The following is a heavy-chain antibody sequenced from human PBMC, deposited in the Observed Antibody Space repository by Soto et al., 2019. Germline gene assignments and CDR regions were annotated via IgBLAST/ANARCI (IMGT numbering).Heavy chain of an antibody. CDR2: ISGSGGST. CDR3: AAPHSGSYFDRPFDY. Sequence: GGSLRLSCAASGFTFSSYAMSWVRQAPGKGPEWVSAISGSGGSTYYADSVKGRFTISRDNSKNTLYLQMNSLRAEDTAVYYCAAPHSGSYFDRPFDYWGQGTLVTVSS. CDR1: GFTFSSYA. D-gene: IGHD1-26*01. V-gene: IGHV3-23*01. J-gene: IGHJ4*02.